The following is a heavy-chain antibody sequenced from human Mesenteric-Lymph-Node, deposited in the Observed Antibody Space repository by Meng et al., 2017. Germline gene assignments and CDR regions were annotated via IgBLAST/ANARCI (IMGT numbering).Heavy chain of an antibody. CDR2: ISHDGSNK. V-gene: IGHV3-30*01. J-gene: IGHJ4*02. CDR1: GFTFSTYA. CDR3: ARDNDFWSGYYSLELDY. D-gene: IGHD3-3*01. Sequence: GESLKISCAASGFTFSTYAMYWVRQAPGKGLEWVAVISHDGSNKYYADSVKGRFTISRDNSKNTVYLQMNSLRAEDTAVYYCARDNDFWSGYYSLELDYWGQGTLVTVSS.